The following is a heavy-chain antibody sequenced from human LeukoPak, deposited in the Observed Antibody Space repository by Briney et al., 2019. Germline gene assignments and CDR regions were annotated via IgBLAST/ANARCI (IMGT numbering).Heavy chain of an antibody. V-gene: IGHV4-34*01. CDR1: GGSFSGYY. J-gene: IGHJ4*02. CDR3: ARDLASCAGDCYSDGFDY. D-gene: IGHD2-21*02. Sequence: SETLSRTCAVYGGSFSGYYWSWIRQPPGKGLEWIGSIYHGGSTYYNPSLRSRVIVSVDTSKNHFSLKMSSVTAADTAVYYCARDLASCAGDCYSDGFDYWGQGALVTVSS. CDR2: IYHGGST.